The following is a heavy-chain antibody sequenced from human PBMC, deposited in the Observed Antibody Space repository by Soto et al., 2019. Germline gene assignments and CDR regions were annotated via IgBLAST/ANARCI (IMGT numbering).Heavy chain of an antibody. Sequence: VASVKVSCKASGYSFTNNDVTWVRQATGQGLELMGWMNPGSGDTGYAQKFQGRVTMTRDISIATAYMELSSLRSDDTAIYYCARMATFGSLNWFDPWGQGTLVTVSS. J-gene: IGHJ5*02. V-gene: IGHV1-8*01. CDR3: ARMATFGSLNWFDP. CDR2: MNPGSGDT. D-gene: IGHD3-16*01. CDR1: GYSFTNND.